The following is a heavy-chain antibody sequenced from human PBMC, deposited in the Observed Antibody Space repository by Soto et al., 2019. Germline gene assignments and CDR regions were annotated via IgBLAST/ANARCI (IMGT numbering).Heavy chain of an antibody. CDR1: GYSFTSYW. CDR2: IYPGDSGT. CDR3: ARLPYSSSWLGYYGMDV. V-gene: IGHV5-51*01. Sequence: GESLKISCKGSGYSFTSYWIGWVRQMPGKGLEWMGIIYPGDSGTRYSPSFQGQVTISADKSISTAYLQWSSLKASDTAMYYCARLPYSSSWLGYYGMDVWGQGTTVTSP. J-gene: IGHJ6*02. D-gene: IGHD6-13*01.